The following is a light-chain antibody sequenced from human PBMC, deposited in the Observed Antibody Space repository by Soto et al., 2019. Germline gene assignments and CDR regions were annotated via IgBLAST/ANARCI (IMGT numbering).Light chain of an antibody. CDR2: AAS. J-gene: IGKJ2*01. CDR1: QSISIY. V-gene: IGKV1-39*01. Sequence: DVQMTQSPSSLSASVGDTVTITCRASQSISIYLNWYQQKVGKAPKLMIYAASTLQTRVPSRFSGNGSGTDFTLTIASLQPEDFATYYCQQSFIAPPFTFGQGTTLEIK. CDR3: QQSFIAPPFT.